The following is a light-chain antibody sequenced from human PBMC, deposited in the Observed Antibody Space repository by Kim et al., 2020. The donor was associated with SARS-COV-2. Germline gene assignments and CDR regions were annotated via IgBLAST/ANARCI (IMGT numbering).Light chain of an antibody. V-gene: IGKV3-20*01. CDR3: QQYGSSWT. Sequence: EIVLTQSPGTLSLSPGDRATLSCRASQSVYSNYLAWYQQKPGQAPMLLIYAGSSRATGIPDRFSGSGSGTDFTLTIRRLQPEDFAVYYCQQYGSSWTFGQGTKVDIK. CDR1: QSVYSNY. J-gene: IGKJ1*01. CDR2: AGS.